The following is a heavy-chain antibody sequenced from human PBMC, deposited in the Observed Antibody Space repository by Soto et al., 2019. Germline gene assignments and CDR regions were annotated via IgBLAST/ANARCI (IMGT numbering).Heavy chain of an antibody. J-gene: IGHJ6*02. CDR2: IIPIFDTA. CDR1: GGTLSTYA. D-gene: IGHD5-18*01. Sequence: ASVKVSCKASGGTLSTYAISWVRQAPGQGLEWMGGIIPIFDTANYAQKFQGRVTITADESTSTAYMELSSLRSEDTAVYYCARAVAVDTAMDYGMDVWGQGTTVTVSS. V-gene: IGHV1-69*13. CDR3: ARAVAVDTAMDYGMDV.